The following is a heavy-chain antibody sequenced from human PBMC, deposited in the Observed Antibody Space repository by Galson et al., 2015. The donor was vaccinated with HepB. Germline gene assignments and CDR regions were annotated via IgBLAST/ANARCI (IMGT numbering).Heavy chain of an antibody. J-gene: IGHJ4*02. CDR1: GFGFTNYW. CDR2: IDPSDSYT. Sequence: QSGAEVKEPGESLRISCNASGFGFTNYWINWVRQMPGKGLEWMGRIDPSDSYTKYSPSFQGHVTISADKSISTAYLQWSGLKASDTAMYFCARQAGGTNDYWGPGTLVTVSS. V-gene: IGHV5-10-1*01. CDR3: ARQAGGTNDY. D-gene: IGHD2-8*02.